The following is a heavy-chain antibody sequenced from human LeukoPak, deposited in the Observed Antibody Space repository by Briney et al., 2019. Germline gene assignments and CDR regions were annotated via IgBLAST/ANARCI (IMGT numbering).Heavy chain of an antibody. D-gene: IGHD1-26*01. Sequence: GGSLRLSCAASGFTFDDYAMHWVRQAPGKGLEWVSGISWNSGSIGYADSVKGRFTISRDNARNSLYLQMNTLRPEDTAFYYCAKDQELRRFLGYFDYWGQGTLVTVSS. V-gene: IGHV3-9*01. CDR1: GFTFDDYA. CDR2: ISWNSGSI. CDR3: AKDQELRRFLGYFDY. J-gene: IGHJ4*02.